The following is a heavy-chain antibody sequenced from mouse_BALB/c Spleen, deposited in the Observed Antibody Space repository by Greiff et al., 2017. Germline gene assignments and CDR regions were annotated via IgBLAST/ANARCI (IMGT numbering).Heavy chain of an antibody. D-gene: IGHD1-1*01. CDR3: TRDTALYYGSTWFAY. Sequence: EVMLVESGGGLVKPGGSLKLSCAASGFTFSSYTMSWVRQTPEKRLEWVATISSGGSYTYYPDSVKGRFTISRDNAKNTLYLQMSSLKSEDTAMYYCTRDTALYYGSTWFAYWGQGTLVTVSA. J-gene: IGHJ3*01. CDR2: ISSGGSYT. V-gene: IGHV5-6-4*01. CDR1: GFTFSSYT.